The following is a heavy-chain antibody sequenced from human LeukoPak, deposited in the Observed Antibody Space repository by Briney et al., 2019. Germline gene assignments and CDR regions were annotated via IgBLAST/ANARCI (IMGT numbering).Heavy chain of an antibody. CDR1: GYTFTGHY. D-gene: IGHD6-6*01. CDR3: ARVFKGSSYY. J-gene: IGHJ4*02. V-gene: IGHV1-2*06. CDR2: INPNSGGT. Sequence: ASVKVSCKASGYTFTGHYMHWVRQAPGQGLEWVGRINPNSGGTNYAQKFQGRVTMTRDTSISTAYMELSRLRSDDTAVYYCARVFKGSSYYWGQGTLVTVSS.